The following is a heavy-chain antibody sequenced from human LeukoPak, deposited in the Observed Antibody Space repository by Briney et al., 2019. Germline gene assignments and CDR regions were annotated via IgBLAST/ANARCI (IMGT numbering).Heavy chain of an antibody. D-gene: IGHD6-19*01. V-gene: IGHV1-2*02. Sequence: GASVKVSCEASGYTFTGYYMHWVRQAPGQGLEWMGWINPNSGGTNYAQKFQGRVTMTRDTSISTAYMELSRLRSDDTAVYYCARSKKGYSSGWLRGDWFDPWGQGTLVTVSS. CDR3: ARSKKGYSSGWLRGDWFDP. CDR2: INPNSGGT. CDR1: GYTFTGYY. J-gene: IGHJ5*02.